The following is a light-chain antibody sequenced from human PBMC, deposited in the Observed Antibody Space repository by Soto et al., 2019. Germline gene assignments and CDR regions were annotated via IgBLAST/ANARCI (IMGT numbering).Light chain of an antibody. Sequence: QSVLTQPASVSGAPGQRVTISCAGGSSSIGAGYDVHWYQQLPGTAPKLLIYGNFNRPSGVPDRFSGSKSGTSASLAITGLQAGDEADYYCQSYDSSLSGVVFGGGTKLTVL. CDR1: SSSIGAGYD. CDR3: QSYDSSLSGVV. J-gene: IGLJ2*01. V-gene: IGLV1-40*01. CDR2: GNF.